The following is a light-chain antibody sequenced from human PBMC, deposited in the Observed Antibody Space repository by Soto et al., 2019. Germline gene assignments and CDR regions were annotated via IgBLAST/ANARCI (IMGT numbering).Light chain of an antibody. Sequence: EIVLTQSPATLSLSPGERATLSCRASQRVNIYLAWYQQKRGQAPRLLIYEASNRATGIPARFSGSGSGTDFTLTISSLEPEDFAVYYCQQRSSGVTFGGGTKVEI. CDR1: QRVNIY. CDR2: EAS. CDR3: QQRSSGVT. V-gene: IGKV3-11*01. J-gene: IGKJ4*01.